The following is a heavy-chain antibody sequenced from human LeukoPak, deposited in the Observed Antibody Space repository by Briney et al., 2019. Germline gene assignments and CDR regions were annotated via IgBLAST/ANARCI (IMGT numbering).Heavy chain of an antibody. Sequence: ASVKVSCKPSGYTFTSYDINWVRQATGQELEWMGWMNPNSGNTGYAQKFQGRVTMTRNSSITTAYMELSSLRSEDTAVYYCARRHGRCSDGSCYYPDYWGQGTLVTVSS. CDR3: ARRHGRCSDGSCYYPDY. D-gene: IGHD2-15*01. V-gene: IGHV1-8*01. J-gene: IGHJ4*02. CDR2: MNPNSGNT. CDR1: GYTFTSYD.